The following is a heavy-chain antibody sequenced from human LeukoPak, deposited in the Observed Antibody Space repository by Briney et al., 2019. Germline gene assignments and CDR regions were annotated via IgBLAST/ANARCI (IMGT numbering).Heavy chain of an antibody. CDR2: ISSDGGSS. D-gene: IGHD1-14*01. Sequence: PGGSLTLSCAASGFTFRNYWMHWVRQAPAKGLVWVSRISSDGGSSTYADSVKGRFTGSRDNAKNTLYLQMNSLRAEDTAVYYCVRDKTRNDFDYSGQGNLVTVSS. CDR1: GFTFRNYW. J-gene: IGHJ4*02. V-gene: IGHV3-74*01. CDR3: VRDKTRNDFDY.